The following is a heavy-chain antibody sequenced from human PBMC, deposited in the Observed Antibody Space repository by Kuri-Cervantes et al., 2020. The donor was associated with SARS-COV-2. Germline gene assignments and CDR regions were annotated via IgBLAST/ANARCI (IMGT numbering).Heavy chain of an antibody. CDR2: INHSGST. J-gene: IGHJ4*02. Sequence: GSLRLSCGVYGGSFNGYHWSWIRQPPGKGLEWIGEINHSGSTNYNPSLKSRVTISVDMSKNQFSLKLSSVTAADTAVYYCARQSVVASDDWGQGTLVTVSS. CDR3: ARQSVVASDD. V-gene: IGHV4-34*01. CDR1: GGSFNGYH. D-gene: IGHD2-15*01.